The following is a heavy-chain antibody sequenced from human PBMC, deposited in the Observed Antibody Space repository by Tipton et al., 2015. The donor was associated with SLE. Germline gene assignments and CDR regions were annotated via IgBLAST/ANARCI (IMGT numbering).Heavy chain of an antibody. D-gene: IGHD7-27*01. Sequence: GSLRLSCAASGITFSSYAMSWVRQAPGKGLEWVSSISSGSSYIYYADSVKGRFTISRDNAKNSLYLQMNSLRAEDTAVYYCARDPELGFYYFDYWGQGPLVTVPS. J-gene: IGHJ4*02. CDR3: ARDPELGFYYFDY. CDR2: ISSGSSYI. CDR1: GITFSSYA. V-gene: IGHV3-21*01.